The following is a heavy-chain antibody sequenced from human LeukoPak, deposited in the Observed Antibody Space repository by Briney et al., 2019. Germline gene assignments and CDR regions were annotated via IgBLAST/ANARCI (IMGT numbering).Heavy chain of an antibody. Sequence: GESLRISCKGSGYSFTSYWISWVRQMPGKGLEWMGLIDPSDSYTNYSPSFQGHVTISADKSITTAYLQWSSLKGSDTAIYYCARHDSGSYSVFDSWGQGTLVTVSS. CDR3: ARHDSGSYSVFDS. D-gene: IGHD1-26*01. CDR2: IDPSDSYT. CDR1: GYSFTSYW. J-gene: IGHJ4*02. V-gene: IGHV5-10-1*01.